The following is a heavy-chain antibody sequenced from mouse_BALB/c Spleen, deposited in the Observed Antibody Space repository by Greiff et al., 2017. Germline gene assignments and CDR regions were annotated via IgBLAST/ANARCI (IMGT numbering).Heavy chain of an antibody. CDR1: GYTFTSYW. J-gene: IGHJ3*01. D-gene: IGHD4-1*01. CDR3: ARSGLGGPWCAY. CDR2: INPSNGRT. V-gene: IGHV1S81*02. Sequence: QVQLQQPGAELVKPGASVKLSCKASGYTFTSYWMHWVKQRPGQGLEWIGEINPSNGRTNYNEKFKSKATLTVDKSSSTAYMQLSSLTSEDSAVYYCARSGLGGPWCAYRGQKGLFTVSA.